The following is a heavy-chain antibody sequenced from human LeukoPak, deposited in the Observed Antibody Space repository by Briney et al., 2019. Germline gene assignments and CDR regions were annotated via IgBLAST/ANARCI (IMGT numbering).Heavy chain of an antibody. CDR3: ARDGCLNTNLDY. V-gene: IGHV3-7*01. Sequence: PGGSLSLSCAASGFTFRNYWMGWVRQAPGKGLEWVANTKPDGSTEYYADSVRGRFTTSRDNANNFLDLQMNRLRAEDMAVYYCARDGCLNTNLDYWGERTLVTVSS. D-gene: IGHD3-16*01. J-gene: IGHJ4*02. CDR1: GFTFRNYW. CDR2: TKPDGSTE.